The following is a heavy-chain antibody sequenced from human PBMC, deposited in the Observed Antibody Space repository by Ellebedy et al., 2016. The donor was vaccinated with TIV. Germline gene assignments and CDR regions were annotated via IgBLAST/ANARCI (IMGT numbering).Heavy chain of an antibody. CDR2: INEDGSKQ. V-gene: IGHV3-7*01. D-gene: IGHD4-17*01. Sequence: PGGSLRLSCVASGFSFTTSWMSWVRQAPGKGLEWVAEINEDGSKQFYVDSVKGRFTISRDNAKNSLSLQVNSLRAEDTAVYYCARDPSYGALDYWGQGTLVTVSS. J-gene: IGHJ4*02. CDR1: GFSFTTSW. CDR3: ARDPSYGALDY.